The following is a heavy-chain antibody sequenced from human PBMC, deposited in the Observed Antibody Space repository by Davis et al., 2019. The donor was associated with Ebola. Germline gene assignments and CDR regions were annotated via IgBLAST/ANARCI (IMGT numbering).Heavy chain of an antibody. D-gene: IGHD5-18*01. CDR3: ARPLNQDVDTEYY. CDR2: IDPSDSYT. Sequence: GALRLSCKGSGYSFTSYWISWVRQMPGKGLEWMGRIDPSDSYTNYSPSFQGHVTISADKSISTAYLQWSSLKASDTAMYYCARPLNQDVDTEYYWGQGTLVTVSS. V-gene: IGHV5-10-1*01. CDR1: GYSFTSYW. J-gene: IGHJ4*02.